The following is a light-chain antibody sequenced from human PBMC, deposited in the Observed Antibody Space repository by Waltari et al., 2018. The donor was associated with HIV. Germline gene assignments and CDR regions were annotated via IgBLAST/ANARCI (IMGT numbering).Light chain of an antibody. CDR2: GAS. CDR1: QSVSNNY. J-gene: IGKJ3*01. CDR3: QQYGGSSFT. V-gene: IGKV3-20*01. Sequence: SPGTLSLSPGERATLSCRASQSVSNNYLAWYQQKPGQAPRLLIDGASSRATGIPDRFSGSGSGTDFTLTISRLEPEDFAVYYCQQYGGSSFTFGPGTKVDIK.